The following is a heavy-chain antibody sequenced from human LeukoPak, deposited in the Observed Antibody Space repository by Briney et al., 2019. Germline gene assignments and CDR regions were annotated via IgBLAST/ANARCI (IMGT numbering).Heavy chain of an antibody. CDR2: ISGSGGST. CDR3: AKGYSDFWSGYYVFDY. Sequence: PGGSLRLSCAASGFTVSSNYMSWVRQAPGKGLEWVSAISGSGGSTYYADSVKGRFTISRDNSKNTLYLQMNSLRAEDTAVYYCAKGYSDFWSGYYVFDYWGQGTLVTVSS. V-gene: IGHV3-23*01. CDR1: GFTVSSNY. J-gene: IGHJ4*02. D-gene: IGHD3-3*01.